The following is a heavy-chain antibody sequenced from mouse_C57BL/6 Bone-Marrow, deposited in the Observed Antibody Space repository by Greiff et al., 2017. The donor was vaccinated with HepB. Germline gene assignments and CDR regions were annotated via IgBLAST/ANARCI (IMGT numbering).Heavy chain of an antibody. Sequence: QVQLQQPGAELVKPGASVKLSCKASGYTFTSYWMQWVKQRPGQGLEWIGEIDPSDSYTNYNQKFKGKATLTVDTSSSTAYIQLSSLTSEDSAVYYCARKIYYDYDGAYWGQGTLVTVSA. CDR2: IDPSDSYT. CDR1: GYTFTSYW. CDR3: ARKIYYDYDGAY. J-gene: IGHJ3*01. D-gene: IGHD2-4*01. V-gene: IGHV1-50*01.